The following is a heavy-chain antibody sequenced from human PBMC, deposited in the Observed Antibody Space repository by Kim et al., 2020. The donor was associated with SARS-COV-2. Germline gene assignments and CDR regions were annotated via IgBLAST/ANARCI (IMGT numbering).Heavy chain of an antibody. D-gene: IGHD3-16*01. V-gene: IGHV1-46*01. Sequence: ASVKVSCKASGYTFTSYHMHWVRQAPGQGLEWMGFINASGRSASYPQKFQGRVTMTRDTSTSTVYVELSSLRSEDTAVYYCAREGPNTYYFDYWGQGTLVTVSS. CDR3: AREGPNTYYFDY. J-gene: IGHJ4*02. CDR2: INASGRSA. CDR1: GYTFTSYH.